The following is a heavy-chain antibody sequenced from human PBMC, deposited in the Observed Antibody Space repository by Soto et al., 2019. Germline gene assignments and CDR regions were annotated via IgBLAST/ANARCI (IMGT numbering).Heavy chain of an antibody. CDR3: ARVMASIVVVTAILNPHYGFDP. D-gene: IGHD2-21*02. CDR2: INHSGST. CDR1: GGSVSGYY. J-gene: IGHJ5*02. V-gene: IGHV4-34*01. Sequence: SETLSLTCAVYGGSVSGYYWSWIRQPPGKGLEWIGEINHSGSTNYNPSLKSRVTISVDTSKNQFSLKLSSVTAADTAVYYCARVMASIVVVTAILNPHYGFDPWGQGTLVTVSS.